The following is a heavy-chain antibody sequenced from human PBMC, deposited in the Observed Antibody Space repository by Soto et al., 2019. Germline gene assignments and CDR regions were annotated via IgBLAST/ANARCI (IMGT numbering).Heavy chain of an antibody. CDR3: AHRRSSGDWNGGYFDY. D-gene: IGHD2-21*02. CDR2: IYWDDDK. J-gene: IGHJ4*02. V-gene: IGHV2-5*02. Sequence: QITLKESGPTLLTPTQTLALTCTFSGFSLTARPVGVGWIRQSPGKALEWLALIYWDDDKRYNPSLKSRLTIIKDPPHNQVVLIMTNVDPVDTATYYCAHRRSSGDWNGGYFDYWGQGSLVTVSS. CDR1: GFSLTARPVG.